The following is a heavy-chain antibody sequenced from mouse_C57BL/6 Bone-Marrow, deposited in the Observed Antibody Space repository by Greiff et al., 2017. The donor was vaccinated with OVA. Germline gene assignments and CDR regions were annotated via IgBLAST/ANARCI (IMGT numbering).Heavy chain of an antibody. CDR3: AKARVGSSYGYFDV. Sequence: EVQLQQSGPVLVKPGASVKMSCKASGYTFTDYYMNWVKQSHGKSLEWIGVINPYNGGTSYNQKFKGKATLTVDKSSSTAYMELNSLTSEDSAVYYCAKARVGSSYGYFDVWGTGTTVTVSS. V-gene: IGHV1-19*01. D-gene: IGHD1-1*01. CDR2: INPYNGGT. CDR1: GYTFTDYY. J-gene: IGHJ1*03.